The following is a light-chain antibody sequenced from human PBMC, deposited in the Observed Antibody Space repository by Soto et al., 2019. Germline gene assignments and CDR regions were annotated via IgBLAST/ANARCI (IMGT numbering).Light chain of an antibody. V-gene: IGKV3-11*01. CDR1: QSVSRY. Sequence: SVFLHVPSTLSFSPLESAPHSFRASQSVSRYLAWYQQKPDQAPRLLIYDAFNRATGIPARFSGSGSGTDFTLTISSLEPEDFVVYYCQQRSNWPITFGQGTRLEIK. CDR3: QQRSNWPIT. CDR2: DAF. J-gene: IGKJ5*01.